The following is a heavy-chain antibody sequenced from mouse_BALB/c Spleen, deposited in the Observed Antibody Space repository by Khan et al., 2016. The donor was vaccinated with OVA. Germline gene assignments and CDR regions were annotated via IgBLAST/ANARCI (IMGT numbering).Heavy chain of an antibody. Sequence: QVQLQQSGPELKKPGETVKISCKASGFTLTNYGMSWVKQAPGKGLKWMGWINTYTGEPTNADDFKGRFAFSLETSASAAYLQINNLKNEDTATYCCARKNYSYDRYFDVWGAGTTVTVSS. CDR2: INTYTGEP. CDR3: ARKNYSYDRYFDV. J-gene: IGHJ1*01. V-gene: IGHV9-3-1*01. D-gene: IGHD2-12*01. CDR1: GFTLTNYG.